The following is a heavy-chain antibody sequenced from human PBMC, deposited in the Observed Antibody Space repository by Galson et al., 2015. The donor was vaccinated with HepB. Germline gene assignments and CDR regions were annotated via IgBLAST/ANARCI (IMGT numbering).Heavy chain of an antibody. CDR2: IIPIFGIA. CDR3: ARGPTVTRYYYYGMDV. J-gene: IGHJ6*02. CDR1: GGSFSSYA. V-gene: IGHV1-69*10. D-gene: IGHD4-17*01. Sequence: SVKVSCKASGGSFSSYAISWVRQAPGQGLEWMGGIIPIFGIANYAQKFQGRVTITADKSTSTAYMELSSLRSEDTAVYYCARGPTVTRYYYYGMDVWGQGTTVTVSS.